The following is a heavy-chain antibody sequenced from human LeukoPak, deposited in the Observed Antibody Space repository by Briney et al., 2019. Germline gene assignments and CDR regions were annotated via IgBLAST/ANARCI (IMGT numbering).Heavy chain of an antibody. CDR3: AKCSTSAYTTGWCNWIDP. Sequence: GGSLRLSCADSGFTFSNYAMNWVRQAPGKGLEWVSSTSAGGDDPSYADSVKGRFTISKDNSRGTLYLQMNSLRADDTAVYYCAKCSTSAYTTGWCNWIDPWGQGTLVTVSS. D-gene: IGHD6-19*01. J-gene: IGHJ5*02. V-gene: IGHV3-23*01. CDR2: TSAGGDDP. CDR1: GFTFSNYA.